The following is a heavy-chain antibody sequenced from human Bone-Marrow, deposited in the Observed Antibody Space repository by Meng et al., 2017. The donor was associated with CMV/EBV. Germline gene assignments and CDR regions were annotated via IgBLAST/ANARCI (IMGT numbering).Heavy chain of an antibody. CDR2: IYYSGST. J-gene: IGHJ3*02. Sequence: GSLRLSCAVYGGSVSSGSYYWSWIRQPPGKGLEWIGYIYYSGSTNYNPSLKSRVTISVDTSKNQFSLKLSSVTAADTAVYYCARDGSGSSLAADAFDIWGQGTMVTVSS. CDR3: ARDGSGSSLAADAFDI. D-gene: IGHD1-26*01. V-gene: IGHV4-61*01. CDR1: GGSVSSGSYY.